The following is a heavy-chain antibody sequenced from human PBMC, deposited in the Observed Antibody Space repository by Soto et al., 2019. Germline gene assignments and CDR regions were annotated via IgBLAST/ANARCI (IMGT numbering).Heavy chain of an antibody. D-gene: IGHD3-22*01. J-gene: IGHJ6*02. CDR2: INPTGGGT. CDR3: ARTYSSRYFYNQYSMDV. CDR1: GYTFTDYY. V-gene: IGHV1-2*06. Sequence: EASVKVSCKASGYTFTDYYIHWVRQAPGQGLEWMGRINPTGGGTNYAQSFRGRVTMTRDTSISTAYMELSRLTSDDTAVFYCARTYSSRYFYNQYSMDVWGQGTTVTVSS.